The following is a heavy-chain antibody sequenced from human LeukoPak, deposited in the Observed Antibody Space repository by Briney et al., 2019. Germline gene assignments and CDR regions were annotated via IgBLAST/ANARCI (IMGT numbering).Heavy chain of an antibody. Sequence: TGGSLRLSCAASGFTFSNAWMSWVRQAPGKGLEWVGRIKSKTDGGATDYAAPVKGRFTISRDDSKNTLYLQMNSLKTEDTAVYYCATDRSGWYDYWGQGTLVTVSS. V-gene: IGHV3-15*01. D-gene: IGHD6-19*01. CDR3: ATDRSGWYDY. CDR2: IKSKTDGGAT. CDR1: GFTFSNAW. J-gene: IGHJ4*02.